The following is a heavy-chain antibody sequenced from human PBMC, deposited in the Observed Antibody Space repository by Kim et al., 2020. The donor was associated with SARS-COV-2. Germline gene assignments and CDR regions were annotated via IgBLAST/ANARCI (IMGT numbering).Heavy chain of an antibody. CDR1: GFAFSSYA. CDR3: AKSSMVVTYHYGMDV. CDR2: ITGNGGDK. V-gene: IGHV3-23*01. Sequence: GGSLRLSCQASGFAFSSYAMTWVRQAPGKGLEWVAIITGNGGDKFYSDSVRGRFTFSRDNSRNTLFLEMNSLRAEDTAIYYCAKSSMVVTYHYGMDVWGQGTAVTVSS. J-gene: IGHJ6*02. D-gene: IGHD2-8*01.